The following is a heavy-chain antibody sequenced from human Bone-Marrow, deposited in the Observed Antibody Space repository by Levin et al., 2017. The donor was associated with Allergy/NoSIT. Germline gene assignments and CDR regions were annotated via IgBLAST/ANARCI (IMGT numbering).Heavy chain of an antibody. D-gene: IGHD3-10*01. CDR2: IRHNGNVLYRRGTP. V-gene: IGHV4-30-2*01. CDR3: VRGGQVTMVRGVITTYAFDI. J-gene: IGHJ3*02. Sequence: PSETLSLTCAVSGASIDRGAYSWTWIRQTQRRGLEWIGYIRHNGNVLYRRGTPYYNPALESRVTMSVDRSKNQFTLELASVTAADTAVYYCVRGGQVTMVRGVITTYAFDIWGQGTKVTVSS. CDR1: GASIDRGAYS.